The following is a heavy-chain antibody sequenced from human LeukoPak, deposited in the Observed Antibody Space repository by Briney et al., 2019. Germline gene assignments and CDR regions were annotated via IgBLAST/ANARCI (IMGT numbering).Heavy chain of an antibody. CDR2: ISGSGGST. CDR1: GFTFSSYA. Sequence: GGSLRLSCAASGFTFSSYAMSWVRQAPGKGLGWVSAISGSGGSTYYADSVKGRFTISRDNSKNTLYLQMNSLRAEDTAVYYCAKDRDTQGYGDYYYYGMDVWGQGTTVTVSS. D-gene: IGHD4-17*01. J-gene: IGHJ6*02. V-gene: IGHV3-23*01. CDR3: AKDRDTQGYGDYYYYGMDV.